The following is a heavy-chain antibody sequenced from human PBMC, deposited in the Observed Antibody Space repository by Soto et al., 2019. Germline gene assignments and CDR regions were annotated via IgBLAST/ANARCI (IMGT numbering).Heavy chain of an antibody. CDR1: DDSMRSGGYY. V-gene: IGHV4-31*03. D-gene: IGHD3-3*01. CDR3: LRGKDKDDRRFWHH. CDR2: IHYSGST. J-gene: IGHJ5*02. Sequence: QLRLQESGPGLVEPSQTLSLICSVSDDSMRSGGYYWTWIRQLPVTGLQWIGFIHYSGSTLYSPSLQSRVSISMQMSNNQFSLRLGSVTAADKTIYYRLRGKDKDDRRFWHHLGQGTPVTVSS.